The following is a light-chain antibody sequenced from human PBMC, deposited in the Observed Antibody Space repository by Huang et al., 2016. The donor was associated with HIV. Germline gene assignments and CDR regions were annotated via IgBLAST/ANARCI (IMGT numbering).Light chain of an antibody. V-gene: IGKV1-6*01. CDR2: SAS. J-gene: IGKJ1*01. Sequence: VTITCRASQDIGNDLGWYQQRLGKAPKLLVSSASHLQSGVPSRFTGSGSATHFSLTISGLQFEDFATYYCLQDHIYPWTFGQGTKVEI. CDR1: QDIGND. CDR3: LQDHIYPWT.